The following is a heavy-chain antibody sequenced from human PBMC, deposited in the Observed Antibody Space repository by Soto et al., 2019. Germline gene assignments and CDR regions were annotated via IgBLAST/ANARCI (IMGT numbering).Heavy chain of an antibody. CDR1: GFTFSSYG. CDR2: IWYDGSNK. J-gene: IGHJ6*02. CDR3: ARDMGRYGSGSSPPSYGMDV. V-gene: IGHV3-33*01. D-gene: IGHD3-10*01. Sequence: GGSLRLSCAASGFTFSSYGMHWVRQAPGKGLEWVAVIWYDGSNKYYADSVKGRFTISRDNSKNTLYLQMNSLRAEDTAVYYCARDMGRYGSGSSPPSYGMDVWGQGTTVTVSS.